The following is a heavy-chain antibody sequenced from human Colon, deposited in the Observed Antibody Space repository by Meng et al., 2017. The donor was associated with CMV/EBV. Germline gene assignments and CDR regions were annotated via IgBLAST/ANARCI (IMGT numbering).Heavy chain of an antibody. D-gene: IGHD3-16*01. V-gene: IGHV3-23*01. CDR2: ISGSGGST. CDR1: GFTFSSYA. CDR3: AKMSGGGSQSYYFYFYGMDV. J-gene: IGHJ6*02. Sequence: GESLKISCAASGFTFSSYAMSWVRQAPGKGLEWVSAISGSGGSTYYADSVKGRFTISRDNSKNTLYLQMNSLRAEDTAVYYCAKMSGGGSQSYYFYFYGMDVWGQGTTVTVSS.